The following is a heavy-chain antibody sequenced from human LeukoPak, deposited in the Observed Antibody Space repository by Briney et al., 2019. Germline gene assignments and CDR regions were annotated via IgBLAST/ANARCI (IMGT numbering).Heavy chain of an antibody. CDR2: MNPKSGST. CDR1: GYTFTSYD. V-gene: IGHV1-8*03. J-gene: IGHJ3*02. CDR3: ARADYEGYNWNDDAFDI. Sequence: ASVKVSCKASGYTFTSYDINWVRQATGQGLEWMGWMNPKSGSTGYAQKFQGRVTFTRSTSITTAYMELSSLRSDDTAVYYCARADYEGYNWNDDAFDIWGQGTMVTVSA. D-gene: IGHD1-1*01.